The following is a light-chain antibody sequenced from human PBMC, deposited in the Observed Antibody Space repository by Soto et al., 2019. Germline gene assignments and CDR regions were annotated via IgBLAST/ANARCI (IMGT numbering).Light chain of an antibody. CDR3: QQYYSYPFT. V-gene: IGKV1-8*01. J-gene: IGKJ3*01. CDR2: AAS. CDR1: QGISSY. Sequence: AVRMTQSPSSLSASTGDRGTITCRASQGISSYLAWYQQKPGKAPKLLIYAASTLQSGVPSRFSGSGSGTDFTLTISWLQSEDFATYYCQQYYSYPFTFGPGTKVDIK.